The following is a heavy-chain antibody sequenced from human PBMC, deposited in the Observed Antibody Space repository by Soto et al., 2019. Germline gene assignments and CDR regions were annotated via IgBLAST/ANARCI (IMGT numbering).Heavy chain of an antibody. CDR3: ARDRVCSSTSCYEAWFDP. V-gene: IGHV1-18*01. CDR1: GYTFTSYG. Sequence: QVQLVQSGAEVKKPGASVKVSCKASGYTFTSYGISWVRQAPGQGLEWMGWIIAYNGNTNYAQKLQGRVTMTTDTSTSTAYMELRSLRSDDTAVYYCARDRVCSSTSCYEAWFDPWGQGTQVTVSS. D-gene: IGHD2-2*01. J-gene: IGHJ5*02. CDR2: IIAYNGNT.